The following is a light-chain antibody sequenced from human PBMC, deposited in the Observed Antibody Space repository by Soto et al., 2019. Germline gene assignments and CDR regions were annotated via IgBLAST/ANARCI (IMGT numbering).Light chain of an antibody. CDR2: GNN. CDR3: QSYDSSLSALYV. CDR1: SSNIGAGYD. J-gene: IGLJ1*01. V-gene: IGLV1-40*01. Sequence: QSVLTQPPSVSGARGQRVTISCTGNSSNIGAGYDVHWYQQLPGTAPKLLIFGNNNRPSGVPDRFSGSKSGTSASLAITGLQAEDEADYYCQSYDSSLSALYVFGTGTKVTVL.